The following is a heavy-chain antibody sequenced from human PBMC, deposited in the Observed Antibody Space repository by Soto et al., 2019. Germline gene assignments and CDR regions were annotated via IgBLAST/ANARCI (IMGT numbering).Heavy chain of an antibody. CDR3: ARVIPPFDP. CDR2: INAYNGNT. V-gene: IGHV1-18*01. CDR1: GYTFTIYG. J-gene: IGHJ5*02. Sequence: QVQLVQSGAEVKKPGASVKVSCKASGYTFTIYGISWVRQAPGQGLEWMGWINAYNGNTNYAQKLQGRVTMTTDTSTRTAYMELRRLRSDGTAVYYCARVIPPFDPWGQGTLVTVSS. D-gene: IGHD3-16*01.